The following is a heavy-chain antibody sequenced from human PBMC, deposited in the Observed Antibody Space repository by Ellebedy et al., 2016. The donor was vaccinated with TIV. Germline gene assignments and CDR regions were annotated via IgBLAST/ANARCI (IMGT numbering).Heavy chain of an antibody. V-gene: IGHV1-46*02. J-gene: IGHJ6*02. Sequence: AASVKVSCKASGYTFNIYYMHWVRQAPGRGLEWMGLINCNGGSTGYAQKFRGRVTMTRDASRRTVYMELSSLRPEDTAVYFCARVGFADYYFGMDVWGQGTTVTVSS. CDR1: GYTFNIYY. D-gene: IGHD3-10*01. CDR3: ARVGFADYYFGMDV. CDR2: INCNGGST.